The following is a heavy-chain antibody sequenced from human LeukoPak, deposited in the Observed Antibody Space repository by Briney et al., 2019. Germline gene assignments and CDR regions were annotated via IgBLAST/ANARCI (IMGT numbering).Heavy chain of an antibody. CDR2: IKQDGSEK. CDR1: GFTFSSYW. D-gene: IGHD3-22*01. Sequence: GGSLRLSCAASGFTFSSYWMNWVRQAPGKGLEWVANIKQDGSEKYYVDSVKGRFTISRDNAKNSLYLQMNSLRAEDTAVYYCASGMWLFYFDYWGQGTLVTVSS. J-gene: IGHJ4*02. V-gene: IGHV3-7*01. CDR3: ASGMWLFYFDY.